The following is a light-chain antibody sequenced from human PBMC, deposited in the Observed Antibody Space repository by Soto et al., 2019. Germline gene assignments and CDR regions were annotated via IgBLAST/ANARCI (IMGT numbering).Light chain of an antibody. CDR1: SRDVGAYNF. Sequence: QSALTQPASVSGSPGQSITISCTGISRDVGAYNFGSWYQQHPGRAPKLIIYDISDRPSGVSSRFCGSGSDSTASLTISGLQAEAEDDYYYSSYPTNNNLCVFGAGTKLTVL. V-gene: IGLV2-14*01. J-gene: IGLJ2*01. CDR3: SSYPTNNNLCV. CDR2: DIS.